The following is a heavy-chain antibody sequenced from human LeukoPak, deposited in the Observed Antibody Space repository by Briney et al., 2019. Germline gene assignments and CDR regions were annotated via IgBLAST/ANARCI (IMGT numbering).Heavy chain of an antibody. D-gene: IGHD2-8*02. CDR1: GFTFSKAW. Sequence: GGSLRLSCAASGFTFSKAWMNWVRQPPGKGLEWVSSIFPSGGEIHYADSVRGRFTISRDNSKSTLSLQMNSLRAEDTAIYYCATYRQVLLPFESWGQGTLVTVSS. CDR2: IFPSGGEI. J-gene: IGHJ4*02. CDR3: ATYRQVLLPFES. V-gene: IGHV3-23*01.